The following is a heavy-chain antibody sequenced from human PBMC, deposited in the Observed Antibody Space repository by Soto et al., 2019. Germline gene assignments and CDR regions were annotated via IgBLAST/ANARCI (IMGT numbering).Heavy chain of an antibody. D-gene: IGHD3-3*01. CDR1: GFTFSNAW. CDR3: TKVDHDFWSGYGFDP. Sequence: EVQLVESGGGLVKPGGSLRLSCAASGFTFSNAWMSWVRQAPGKGLEWVGRIKSKTDGGTTDYAAPVKGRFTISRDDSKNTLYLQMNSLKTEDTAVYYCTKVDHDFWSGYGFDPWGQGTLVTVSS. V-gene: IGHV3-15*01. CDR2: IKSKTDGGTT. J-gene: IGHJ5*02.